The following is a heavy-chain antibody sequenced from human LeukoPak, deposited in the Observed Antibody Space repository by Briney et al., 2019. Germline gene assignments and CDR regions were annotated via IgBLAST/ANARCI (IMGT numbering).Heavy chain of an antibody. CDR2: INNDGSST. CDR3: VRDNGGEHL. Sequence: GSLRLSCAASGYTFGSYWMYWVRQAPGKGLVWVSRINNDGSSTIYADSVKGRFTISRDNAKNTLYLQRNSLRDDDTAVYYCVRDNGGEHLWGQGTLVTVSS. D-gene: IGHD3-16*01. J-gene: IGHJ4*02. V-gene: IGHV3-74*01. CDR1: GYTFGSYW.